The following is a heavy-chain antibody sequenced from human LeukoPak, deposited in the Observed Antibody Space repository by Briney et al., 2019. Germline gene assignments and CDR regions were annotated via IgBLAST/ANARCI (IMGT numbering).Heavy chain of an antibody. CDR2: ISGSGGST. CDR1: GFTFSSYA. D-gene: IGHD2-2*01. Sequence: GGSLRLSCAASGFTFSSYAMSWVRQAPGKGLEWVSAISGSGGSTYYADSVKGRFTISRDNSKNTLYLQMNGLRAEDTAVYYCAMGTVVPAAPFDYWGQGTLVTVSS. V-gene: IGHV3-23*01. J-gene: IGHJ4*02. CDR3: AMGTVVPAAPFDY.